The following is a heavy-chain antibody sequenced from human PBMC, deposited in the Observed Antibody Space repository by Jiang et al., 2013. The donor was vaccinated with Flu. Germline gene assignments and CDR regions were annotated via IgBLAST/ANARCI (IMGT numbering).Heavy chain of an antibody. Sequence: SNTAAWNWIRQSPSRGLELDWEGTYYRSKWYYDYAVSVKSRLIFNPDTSKNQISLQLKSVTPEDTAVYYCARVEDSSGWFDFWGQGTLVTVSS. D-gene: IGHD6-19*01. CDR1: SNTAA. CDR3: ARVEDSSGWFDF. CDR2: TYYRSKWYY. V-gene: IGHV6-1*01. J-gene: IGHJ4*02.